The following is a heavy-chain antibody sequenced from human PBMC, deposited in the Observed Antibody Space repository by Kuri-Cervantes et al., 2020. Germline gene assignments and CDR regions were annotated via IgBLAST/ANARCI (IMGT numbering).Heavy chain of an antibody. Sequence: SCAVSGYSISSGYYWGWIRQPPGKGLEWIGSIYHSGSTYYNPSLKSRVTISVDTSKNQFSLKLSSVTAADTAVYYCAEHRDYYDSSGYLIGWFDPWGQGTLVTVSS. CDR1: GYSISSGYY. D-gene: IGHD3-22*01. J-gene: IGHJ5*02. CDR3: AEHRDYYDSSGYLIGWFDP. CDR2: IYHSGST. V-gene: IGHV4-38-2*01.